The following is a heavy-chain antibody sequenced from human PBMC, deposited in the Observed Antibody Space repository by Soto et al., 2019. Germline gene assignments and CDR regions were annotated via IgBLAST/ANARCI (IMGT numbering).Heavy chain of an antibody. J-gene: IGHJ4*02. CDR3: AKGRGYCMSTSCYVGSDY. CDR1: GCTFSIYA. V-gene: IGHV3-23*01. D-gene: IGHD2-2*01. CDR2: ISGSGGST. Sequence: GASLRLSSAASGCTFSIYAMSWVRQAHRKGLEGVSAISGSGGSTYYADSVKGRFTISRDNSKNTLYLQMNSLRAEDTAVYYCAKGRGYCMSTSCYVGSDYWGQGTLVTVSS.